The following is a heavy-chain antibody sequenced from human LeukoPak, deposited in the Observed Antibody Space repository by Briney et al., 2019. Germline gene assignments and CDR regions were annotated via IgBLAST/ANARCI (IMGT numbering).Heavy chain of an antibody. CDR1: GYSISSGYY. CDR2: FYHSGTT. J-gene: IGHJ6*03. V-gene: IGHV4-38-2*02. CDR3: ARDMVWIGIPQGYYYYMDV. D-gene: IGHD2-8*01. Sequence: SETLSLTCTVSGYSISSGYYCGWIRQPPGKGLEWIGSFYHSGTTYYNPSLKSRVAISVDTSKNQFSLKLSSVTAADTAVYYCARDMVWIGIPQGYYYYMDVWGKGTTVTVSS.